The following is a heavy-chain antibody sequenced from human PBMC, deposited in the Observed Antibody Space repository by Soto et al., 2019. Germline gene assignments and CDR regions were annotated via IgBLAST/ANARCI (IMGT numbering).Heavy chain of an antibody. D-gene: IGHD2-21*02. CDR2: IYSGGST. CDR3: AREYCGGDCYFDY. J-gene: IGHJ4*02. V-gene: IGHV3-53*01. CDR1: GFTVSSNY. Sequence: PGGSLRLSCAASGFTVSSNYMSWVRQAPGKGLEWVSVIYSGGSTYYADSVKGRFTISRDNSKNTLYLQMNSLRAEDTAVYYCAREYCGGDCYFDYWGQGTLVTVSS.